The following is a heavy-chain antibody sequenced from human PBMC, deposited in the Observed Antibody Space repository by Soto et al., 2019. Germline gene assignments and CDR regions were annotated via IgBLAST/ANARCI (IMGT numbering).Heavy chain of an antibody. CDR1: GYTFTSYD. Sequence: QVQLVQSGAEVKKPGASVKVSCKASGYTFTSYDINWVRQATGQGLEWMGWMNPNSGNTGNAQKFQGRVTMTRNTSISTAYIEVSSLRSEDTAVYYCARWPDGYYYYGMDVWGQGTTVTVSS. CDR3: ARWPDGYYYYGMDV. V-gene: IGHV1-8*01. J-gene: IGHJ6*02. CDR2: MNPNSGNT.